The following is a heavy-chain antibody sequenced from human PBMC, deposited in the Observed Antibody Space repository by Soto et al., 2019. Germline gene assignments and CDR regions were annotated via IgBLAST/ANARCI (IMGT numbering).Heavy chain of an antibody. Sequence: PSETLCLTCTVSGGSISSFCWSWIRQPPGKGLEWIGYIYYSGSTNYNPSLKSRVTISVDTSKNQFSLKLSSVTAADTAVYYCARVSPQGLVLDYWGQGTLVTVSS. J-gene: IGHJ4*02. CDR1: GGSISSFC. D-gene: IGHD6-19*01. V-gene: IGHV4-59*01. CDR3: ARVSPQGLVLDY. CDR2: IYYSGST.